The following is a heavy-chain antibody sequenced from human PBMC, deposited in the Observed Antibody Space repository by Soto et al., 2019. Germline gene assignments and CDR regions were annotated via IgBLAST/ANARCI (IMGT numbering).Heavy chain of an antibody. V-gene: IGHV3-30*18. CDR2: ISYDGSNK. J-gene: IGHJ4*02. CDR3: AKDHEYDFWSGYLDY. D-gene: IGHD3-3*01. Sequence: QVQLVESGGGVVQPGRSLRLSCAASGFTFSSYGMHWVRQAPGKGLEWVAVISYDGSNKYYADSVKGRFTISRDNSKNTRYLQMNSLRAEDTAVYYCAKDHEYDFWSGYLDYWGQGTLVTVSS. CDR1: GFTFSSYG.